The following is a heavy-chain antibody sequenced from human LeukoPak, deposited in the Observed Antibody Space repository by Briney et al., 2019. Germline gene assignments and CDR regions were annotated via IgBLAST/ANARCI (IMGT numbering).Heavy chain of an antibody. V-gene: IGHV3-30*04. CDR3: ARDGFYCSSTSCSWGDWYFDL. J-gene: IGHJ2*01. CDR2: ISYDGSNT. CDR1: GFTFSSYA. D-gene: IGHD2-2*01. Sequence: PGGSLRLSCAASGFTFSSYAMHWVRQAPGKGLEWVAVISYDGSNTYYADSVKGRFTISRDNSKNTLYLQMNSLRAEDTAVYYCARDGFYCSSTSCSWGDWYFDLWGRGTLVTVSS.